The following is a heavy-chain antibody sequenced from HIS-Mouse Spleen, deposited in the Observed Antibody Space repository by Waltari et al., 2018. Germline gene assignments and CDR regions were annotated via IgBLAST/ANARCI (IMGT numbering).Heavy chain of an antibody. CDR1: GGSISSSSYY. CDR3: ARLAAAGTY. CDR2: VYYSGTT. J-gene: IGHJ4*02. V-gene: IGHV4-39*07. D-gene: IGHD6-13*01. Sequence: QLQLQESGPGLVKPSETLSLTCTVSGGSISSSSYYWGWIRQPPGKGREWIGGVYYSGTTYYTPSLKSRVTISVDTSKNQFSLKLSSVTAADTAVYYCARLAAAGTYWGQGTLVTVSS.